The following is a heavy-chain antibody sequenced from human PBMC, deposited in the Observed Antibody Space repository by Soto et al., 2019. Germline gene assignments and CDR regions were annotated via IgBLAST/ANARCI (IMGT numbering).Heavy chain of an antibody. Sequence: EVQLLDSGGGLVQPGGSLRLSCAASGFTFRSSAMSWVRQAPGEGREWVSAVSGCGGTTYYADSVRGRFTISRDNSKNTLYLQMNSLRAEDTAIYFCARCTVDTIVTSGWCHYLDPWGQGTLVTVSS. CDR2: VSGCGGTT. V-gene: IGHV3-23*01. D-gene: IGHD6-19*01. CDR1: GFTFRSSA. J-gene: IGHJ5*02. CDR3: ARCTVDTIVTSGWCHYLDP.